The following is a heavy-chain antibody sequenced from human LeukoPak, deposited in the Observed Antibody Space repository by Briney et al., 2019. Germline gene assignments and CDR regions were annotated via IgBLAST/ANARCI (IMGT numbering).Heavy chain of an antibody. Sequence: GGSLRLSCAASGFTFSSYGMHWARQAPGKGLEWVAFIRYDGSNKYYADSVKGRFTISRDNSKNTLYLQMNSLRAEDTAVYYCAKEFKDIVVVVAASPPYGMDVWGQGTTVTVSS. CDR3: AKEFKDIVVVVAASPPYGMDV. J-gene: IGHJ6*02. V-gene: IGHV3-30*02. D-gene: IGHD2-15*01. CDR1: GFTFSSYG. CDR2: IRYDGSNK.